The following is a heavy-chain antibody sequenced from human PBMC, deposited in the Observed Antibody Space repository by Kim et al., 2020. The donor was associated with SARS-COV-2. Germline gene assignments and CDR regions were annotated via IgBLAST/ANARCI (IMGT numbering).Heavy chain of an antibody. Sequence: GGSLRLSCAASGFTFSSYAMHWVRQAPGKGLEWVAVISYDGSNKYYADSVKGRFTISRDNSKNTLYLQMNSLRAEDTAVYYCARNPSGIAAGLDYWGQGTLVTVSS. CDR3: ARNPSGIAAGLDY. D-gene: IGHD6-13*01. CDR1: GFTFSSYA. CDR2: ISYDGSNK. J-gene: IGHJ4*02. V-gene: IGHV3-30*04.